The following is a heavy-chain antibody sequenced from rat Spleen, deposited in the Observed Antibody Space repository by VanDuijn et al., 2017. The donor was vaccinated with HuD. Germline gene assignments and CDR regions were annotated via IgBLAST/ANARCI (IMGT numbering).Heavy chain of an antibody. Sequence: EVQLQESGPGLVKPSQSLSLTCSVTGHSITSSYRWNWIRKFPGNKLEWLGYINRAGSTNYNPSPKSRISITRDTSKNQFFLQVNSVTTEDTATYYCASLYSSYSLYYLDYWGQGVMVTVSS. CDR2: INRAGST. D-gene: IGHD1-2*01. J-gene: IGHJ2*01. CDR3: ASLYSSYSLYYLDY. V-gene: IGHV3-3*01. CDR1: GHSITSSYR.